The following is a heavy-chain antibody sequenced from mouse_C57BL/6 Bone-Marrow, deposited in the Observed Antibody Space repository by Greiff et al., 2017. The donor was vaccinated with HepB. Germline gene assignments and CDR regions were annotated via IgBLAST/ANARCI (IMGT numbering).Heavy chain of an antibody. J-gene: IGHJ1*03. CDR2: ISSGSSTI. CDR1: GFTFSDYG. Sequence: EVKLVESGGGLVKPGGSLKLSCAASGFTFSDYGMHWVRQAPEKGLEWVAYISSGSSTIYYADTVKGRFTISRDNAKNTLFLQMTSLRSEDTAMYYCARHWDGDWYFDVWGTGTTVTVSS. CDR3: ARHWDGDWYFDV. V-gene: IGHV5-17*01. D-gene: IGHD4-1*01.